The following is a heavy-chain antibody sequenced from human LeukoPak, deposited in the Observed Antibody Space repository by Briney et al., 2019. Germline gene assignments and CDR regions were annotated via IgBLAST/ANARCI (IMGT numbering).Heavy chain of an antibody. V-gene: IGHV3-72*01. CDR3: ASLYGSGKRWVDP. D-gene: IGHD3-10*01. J-gene: IGHJ5*02. Sequence: GGSLRLSCAASGFTFSSYAMSWVRQAPGKGLEWVGRTRNKANSYTTEYAASVKGRFTISRDDSKNSLYLQMNSLKTEDTAEYYCASLYGSGKRWVDPWGQGTLVTVSS. CDR1: GFTFSSYA. CDR2: TRNKANSYTT.